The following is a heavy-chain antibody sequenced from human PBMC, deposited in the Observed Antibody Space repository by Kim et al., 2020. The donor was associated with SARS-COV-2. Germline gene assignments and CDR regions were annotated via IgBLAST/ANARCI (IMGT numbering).Heavy chain of an antibody. V-gene: IGHV3-21*01. Sequence: GGSLRLSCAASGFTFSSYSMNWVRQAPGKGLEWVSSISSSSSYIYYADSVKGRFTISRDNAKNSLYLQMNSLRAEDTAVYYCARDLIWGGPMGNFDYWGQGTLVTVSS. CDR3: ARDLIWGGPMGNFDY. CDR1: GFTFSSYS. CDR2: ISSSSSYI. J-gene: IGHJ4*02. D-gene: IGHD3-16*01.